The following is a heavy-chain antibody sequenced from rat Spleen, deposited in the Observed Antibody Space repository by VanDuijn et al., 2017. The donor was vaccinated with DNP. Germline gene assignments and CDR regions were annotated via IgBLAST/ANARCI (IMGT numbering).Heavy chain of an antibody. CDR1: GFSLTSNG. V-gene: IGHV2S12*01. CDR2: ISSGGST. J-gene: IGHJ3*01. D-gene: IGHD1-4*01. Sequence: QVQLKESGPGLVQPSQTLSLTCTVSGFSLTSNGVSWVRQPPGKGLEWIAAISSGGSTYYNSALKSRLSISKDTSKSQVFLKMNSLQIEDTATYYCARDENGYVNYWFAYWGQGTLVTVSS. CDR3: ARDENGYVNYWFAY.